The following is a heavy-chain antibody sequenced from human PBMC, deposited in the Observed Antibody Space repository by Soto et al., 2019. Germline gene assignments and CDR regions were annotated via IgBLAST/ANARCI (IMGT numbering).Heavy chain of an antibody. J-gene: IGHJ5*02. CDR1: GFTFSSYA. V-gene: IGHV3-23*01. D-gene: IGHD3-22*01. CDR3: AKGITMIVAVSNR. Sequence: GGALRLSCAASGFTFSSYAMSWVRQAPGKGLEWVSAISGSGGSTYYADSVKGRFTISRDNSKNTLYLQMNSLRAEDTAVYYCAKGITMIVAVSNRWGQGTLVTVSS. CDR2: ISGSGGST.